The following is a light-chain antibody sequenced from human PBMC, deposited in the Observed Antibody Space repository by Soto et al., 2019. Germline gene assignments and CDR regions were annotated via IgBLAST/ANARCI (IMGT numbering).Light chain of an antibody. CDR2: RDI. CDR1: SIGSKN. CDR3: QVWDSSTVV. Sequence: SYELTQPLSVSVALGQTARITCGGNSIGSKNVHWYLQKPGQAPVLVIYRDINRPSGIPERFSGSNSGNTATLTISRAQAGDDADYYCQVWDSSTVVFGGGPKVTVL. V-gene: IGLV3-9*01. J-gene: IGLJ2*01.